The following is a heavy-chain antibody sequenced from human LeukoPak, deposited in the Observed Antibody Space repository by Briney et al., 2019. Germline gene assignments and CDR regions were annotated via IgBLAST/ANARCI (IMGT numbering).Heavy chain of an antibody. CDR1: GGSISSYY. CDR3: ARVGSSTNGEIGY. D-gene: IGHD2-2*01. Sequence: SETLSLTCTVSGGSISSYYWSWIRQPPGKGLEWIGYIYYSGSTNYNPSLKSRVTISVDTSKNQFSLKLSSVTAADTAAYYCARVGSSTNGEIGYWGQGTLVTVSS. V-gene: IGHV4-59*01. CDR2: IYYSGST. J-gene: IGHJ4*02.